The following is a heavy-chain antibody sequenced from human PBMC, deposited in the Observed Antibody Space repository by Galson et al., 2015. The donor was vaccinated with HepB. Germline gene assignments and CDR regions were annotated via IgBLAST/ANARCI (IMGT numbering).Heavy chain of an antibody. CDR3: ARLTLSGYDYDYFDY. CDR2: INPSGGST. J-gene: IGHJ4*02. D-gene: IGHD5-12*01. Sequence: SYYMHWVRQAPGQGLEWMGIINPSGGSTSYAQKFQGRVTMTRDTSTSTVYMELSSLRSEDTAVYYCARLTLSGYDYDYFDYWGQGTLVTVSS. V-gene: IGHV1-46*03. CDR1: SYY.